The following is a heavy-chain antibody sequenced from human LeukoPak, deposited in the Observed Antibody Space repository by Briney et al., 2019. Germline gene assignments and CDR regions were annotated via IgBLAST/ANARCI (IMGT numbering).Heavy chain of an antibody. CDR3: PTGLFGDSIAS. D-gene: IGHD3-3*01. Sequence: SETLSITCTASGDSIRSYYCSWIRQPPGKGLEWIGYIYDSATTNYTPSLKSRVTISLDTSKNQFSLNLTSVTAADTAVYFCPTGLFGDSIASWGQGTLVTVSS. V-gene: IGHV4-59*01. CDR1: GDSIRSYY. J-gene: IGHJ4*02. CDR2: IYDSATT.